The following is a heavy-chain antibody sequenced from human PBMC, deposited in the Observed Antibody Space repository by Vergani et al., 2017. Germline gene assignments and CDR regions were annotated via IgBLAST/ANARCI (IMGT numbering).Heavy chain of an antibody. CDR2: IYYSGST. CDR1: GGSISSSSYY. D-gene: IGHD3-22*01. Sequence: QLQLQESGPGLVKPSETLSLTCTVSGGSISSSSYYWGWIRQPPGKGLEWIGSIYYSGSTYYNPSLKSRVTISVDTSKNQFSLKLSSVTAADTAVYYCARQGGDRSGYYEPVDYWGQGTLVTVSS. V-gene: IGHV4-39*01. CDR3: ARQGGDRSGYYEPVDY. J-gene: IGHJ4*02.